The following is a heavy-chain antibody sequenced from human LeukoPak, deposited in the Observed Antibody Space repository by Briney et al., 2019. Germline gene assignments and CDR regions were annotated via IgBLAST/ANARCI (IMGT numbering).Heavy chain of an antibody. CDR3: ARLGIGSSWLGFDY. D-gene: IGHD6-13*01. J-gene: IGHJ4*02. CDR2: IYHSGST. V-gene: IGHV4-4*02. CDR1: GGSISSSNW. Sequence: SGTLFLTCAVSGGSISSSNWWSWVRQPPGKGLEWIGEIYHSGSTNYNPSLKSRVTISVDKSKNQFSLKLSSVTAADTAVYYCARLGIGSSWLGFDYWGQGTLVTVSS.